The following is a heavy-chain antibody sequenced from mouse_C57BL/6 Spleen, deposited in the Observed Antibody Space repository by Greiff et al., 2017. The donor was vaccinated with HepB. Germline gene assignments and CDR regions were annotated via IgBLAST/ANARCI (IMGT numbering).Heavy chain of an antibody. V-gene: IGHV1-82*01. D-gene: IGHD4-1*01. J-gene: IGHJ3*01. CDR1: GYAFSSSW. CDR3: ARSVLTAWFAY. CDR2: IYPGDGDT. Sequence: QVQLQQSGPELVKPGASVKISCKASGYAFSSSWMNWVKQRPGKGLEWIGRIYPGDGDTNYNGKFKGKATLTADKSSSTAYMQLSSLTSEDSAVYFCARSVLTAWFAYWGQGTLVTVSA.